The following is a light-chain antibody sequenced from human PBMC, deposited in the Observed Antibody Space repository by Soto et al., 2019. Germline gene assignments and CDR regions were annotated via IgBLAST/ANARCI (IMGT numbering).Light chain of an antibody. Sequence: EIVMTQSPATLSVSPGERATLSCRASQSVSSNLAWYRQKPGQASRLLMYGASTRATGIPARFSGSGSGTEFTLTISSLQSADFAVYFCQQYNNWARTFGQGTKVDIK. J-gene: IGKJ1*01. CDR1: QSVSSN. V-gene: IGKV3-15*01. CDR2: GAS. CDR3: QQYNNWART.